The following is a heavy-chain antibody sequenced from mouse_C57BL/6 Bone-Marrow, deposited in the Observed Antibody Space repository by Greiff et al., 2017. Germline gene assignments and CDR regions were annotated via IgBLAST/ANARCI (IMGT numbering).Heavy chain of an antibody. D-gene: IGHD2-5*01. CDR1: GYAFSSYW. CDR2: IYPGDGDT. CDR3: ARKGKWIVTDYYAMGY. V-gene: IGHV1-80*01. Sequence: VQLQQSGAELVKPGASVKISCKASGYAFSSYWMNWVKQRPGKGLEWIGQIYPGDGDTNYNGKFKGKATLTADKSSSTAYMQLSSLTSEDSAVYFGARKGKWIVTDYYAMGYWGQGTSVTVAS. J-gene: IGHJ4*01.